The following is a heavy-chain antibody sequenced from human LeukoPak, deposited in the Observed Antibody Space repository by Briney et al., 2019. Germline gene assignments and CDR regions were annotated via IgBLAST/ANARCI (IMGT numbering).Heavy chain of an antibody. V-gene: IGHV3-23*01. J-gene: IGHJ4*02. Sequence: GGSLRLSCAASGFTFSSYAMSWVRQAPGKGLEWVSAISGSGGSTYYADSVKGRFTISRDNSKNTLYLQMNSLRAEDTAVYYCAKYPNSSGWYTSVFDYWGQGTLVTVSS. CDR1: GFTFSSYA. D-gene: IGHD6-19*01. CDR2: ISGSGGST. CDR3: AKYPNSSGWYTSVFDY.